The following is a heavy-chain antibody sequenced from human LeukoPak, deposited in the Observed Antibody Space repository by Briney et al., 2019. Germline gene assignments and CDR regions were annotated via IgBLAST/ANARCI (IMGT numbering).Heavy chain of an antibody. V-gene: IGHV3-33*01. CDR3: AREIYCTGTNCRRSYYYYHYYGMDV. CDR2: IWYDGSNE. D-gene: IGHD2-2*01. CDR1: GFTFSSYG. Sequence: GRSLRLSCAASGFTFSSYGMHWVRQAPGKGLEGVAVIWYDGSNEYYADSVKGRFTISRDNSKNTLYLQMNSLRAEDTAVYYCAREIYCTGTNCRRSYYYYHYYGMDVWGQGTTVTVSS. J-gene: IGHJ6*02.